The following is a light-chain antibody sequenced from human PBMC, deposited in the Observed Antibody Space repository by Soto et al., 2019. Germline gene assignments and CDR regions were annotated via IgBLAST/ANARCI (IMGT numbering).Light chain of an antibody. V-gene: IGKV3-20*01. CDR1: QSVSSSY. J-gene: IGKJ2*01. CDR2: GAS. Sequence: EIVLTQSPGTLSLSPGERATLSCRASQSVSSSYLAWYQQKPGQAPRLLIYGASSRATGIPDRFRGSGSGTHFTLTISRLEPEDFAVYYCQQYGSSPPYTFGQGTKLEIK. CDR3: QQYGSSPPYT.